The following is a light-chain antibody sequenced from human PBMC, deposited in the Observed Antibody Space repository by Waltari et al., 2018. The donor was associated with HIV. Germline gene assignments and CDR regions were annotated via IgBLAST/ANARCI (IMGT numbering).Light chain of an antibody. CDR1: SSNIGASD. CDR2: ANH. Sequence: QSVLMQPPSVSGAPGQRVTISCTGSSSNIGASDVHWYQQLPGRAPKLLIYANHNRPSGVPDRFSGSKSGTAASLAIAGLQIEDEGYYFCQSYDNSLRVSYVFSAGTRVTVL. J-gene: IGLJ1*01. V-gene: IGLV1-40*01. CDR3: QSYDNSLRVSYV.